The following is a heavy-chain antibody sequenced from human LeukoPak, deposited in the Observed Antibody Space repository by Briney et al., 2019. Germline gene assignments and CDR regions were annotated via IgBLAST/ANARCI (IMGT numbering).Heavy chain of an antibody. D-gene: IGHD6-13*01. Sequence: ASVKVSCKASGYTFTGYYMHWVRQAPGQGLEWMGWINPNSGGTNYAQKFQGRVTMTRDTSISTAYMELSRLRSDDTAVYYCAREIAAGGGYYFDYWGQGTLVTVSS. CDR1: GYTFTGYY. CDR2: INPNSGGT. CDR3: AREIAAGGGYYFDY. J-gene: IGHJ4*02. V-gene: IGHV1-2*02.